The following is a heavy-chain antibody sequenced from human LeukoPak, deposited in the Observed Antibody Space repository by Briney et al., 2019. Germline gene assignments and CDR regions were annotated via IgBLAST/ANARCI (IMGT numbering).Heavy chain of an antibody. J-gene: IGHJ4*02. CDR1: GFTFNNYS. D-gene: IGHD2-8*02. CDR2: ISSSSSYI. V-gene: IGHV3-21*01. CDR3: ASIVLELY. Sequence: GGSLRLSCAASGFTFNNYSMNWVRQAPGKGLEWVSSISSSSSYIYYADSVKGRFTISRDNAKKSLYLQMNCLGAEDTAVYYCASIVLELYWGQGTLVTVSS.